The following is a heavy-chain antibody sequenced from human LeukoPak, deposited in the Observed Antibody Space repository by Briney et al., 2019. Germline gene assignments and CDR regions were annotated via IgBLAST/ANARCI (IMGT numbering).Heavy chain of an antibody. J-gene: IGHJ4*02. CDR3: AKWGDYDVLTGYYDSDY. CDR1: GFTFSSYW. D-gene: IGHD3-9*01. CDR2: ISGRDDST. V-gene: IGHV3-23*01. Sequence: GGSLRLSCAASGFTFSSYWMHWVRQAPGKGLVWVSAISGRDDSTYYADSVKGRFTISRDTSKNTLYLQMNSLRAEDTAVYYCAKWGDYDVLTGYYDSDYWGQGTLITVSS.